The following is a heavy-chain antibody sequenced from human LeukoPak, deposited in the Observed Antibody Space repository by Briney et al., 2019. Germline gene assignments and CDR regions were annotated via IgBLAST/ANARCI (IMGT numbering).Heavy chain of an antibody. D-gene: IGHD6-19*01. V-gene: IGHV3-23*01. Sequence: GGSLRLSCAASGFTFSSYAMSWVRQAPGKGLEWVSAISGSGGSTYYADSVKGRFTISRDNSKNTLYLQMNSLRAEDTAVYYCANLPPSGSHPQYSSGWYGGYWGQGTLVTVSS. CDR1: GFTFSSYA. CDR3: ANLPPSGSHPQYSSGWYGGY. J-gene: IGHJ4*02. CDR2: ISGSGGST.